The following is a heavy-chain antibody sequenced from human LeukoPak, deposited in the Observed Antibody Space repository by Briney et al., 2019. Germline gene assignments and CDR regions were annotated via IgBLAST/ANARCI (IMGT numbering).Heavy chain of an antibody. CDR3: ATGPIDTAMADYYYYGMDV. D-gene: IGHD5-18*01. CDR1: GGSISSGDYY. Sequence: PSQTLSLTCTVSGGSISSGDYYWSWIRQPPGKGLEWIGYIYYSGSTYYNPSLKSRVTISVDTSENQFSLKLSSVTAADTAVYYCATGPIDTAMADYYYYGMDVWGKGTTVTVSS. CDR2: IYYSGST. J-gene: IGHJ6*04. V-gene: IGHV4-30-4*01.